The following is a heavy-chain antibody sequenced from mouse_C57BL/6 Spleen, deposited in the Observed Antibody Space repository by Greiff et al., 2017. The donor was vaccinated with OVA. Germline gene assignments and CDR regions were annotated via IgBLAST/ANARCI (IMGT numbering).Heavy chain of an antibody. D-gene: IGHD1-1*01. CDR3: ARRDDTTVVAWNWYFDV. J-gene: IGHJ1*03. V-gene: IGHV5-12*01. Sequence: EVHLVESGGGLVQPGGSLKLSCAASGFTFSDYYMYWVRQTPEKRLEWVAYISNGGGSTYYPDTVKGRFTISRDNAKNTLYLQMSRLKSEDTAMYYCARRDDTTVVAWNWYFDVWGTGTTVTVSS. CDR1: GFTFSDYY. CDR2: ISNGGGST.